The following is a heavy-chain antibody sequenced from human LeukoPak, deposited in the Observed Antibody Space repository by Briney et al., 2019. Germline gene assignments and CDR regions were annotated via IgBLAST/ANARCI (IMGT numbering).Heavy chain of an antibody. CDR3: ARVESGSGLYDY. V-gene: IGHV1-2*06. D-gene: IGHD6-19*01. J-gene: IGHJ4*02. CDR2: INPNSGGT. CDR1: GYTFTGYY. Sequence: GASVKVSCKASGYTFTGYYMHWVRQAPGQGLEWMGRINPNSGGTNYAQKFQGRVTMTRDTSISTAYMELSRLRSDDTAVYYCARVESGSGLYDYWGQGTLVTVSS.